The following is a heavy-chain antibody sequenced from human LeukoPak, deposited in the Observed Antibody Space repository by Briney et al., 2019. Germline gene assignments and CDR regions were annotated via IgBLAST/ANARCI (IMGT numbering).Heavy chain of an antibody. J-gene: IGHJ6*02. D-gene: IGHD6-19*01. CDR3: AREFFGWQDYYYGMDV. Sequence: GGSLRLSCAASGFTVSSNYMSWVRQAPGKGLEWVSVIYSGGSTYYADSVKGRFTISRDNSKNTLYLQMNSLRAEDTAVYYCAREFFGWQDYYYGMDVWGQGTTVTVSS. CDR2: IYSGGST. V-gene: IGHV3-53*01. CDR1: GFTVSSNY.